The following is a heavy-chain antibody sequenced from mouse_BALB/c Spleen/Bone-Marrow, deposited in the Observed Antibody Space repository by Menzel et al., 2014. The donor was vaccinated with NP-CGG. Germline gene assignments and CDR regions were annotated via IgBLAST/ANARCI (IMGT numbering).Heavy chain of an antibody. J-gene: IGHJ1*01. CDR1: EFTFNTYA. Sequence: EVKLVESGGGSVQPKGSLKLSCAASEFTFNTYAMNWVRQAPGKGLEWVARIRSKSNNYATYYADSVKDRFTISRDDSQSLLYLQMNNLKTEDTAMYYCVTSTYFDVWGAGTTVTVSS. V-gene: IGHV10-1*02. D-gene: IGHD6-1*01. CDR2: IRSKSNNYAT. CDR3: VTSTYFDV.